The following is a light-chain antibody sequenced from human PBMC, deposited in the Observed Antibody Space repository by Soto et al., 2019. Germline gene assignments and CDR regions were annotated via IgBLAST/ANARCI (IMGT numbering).Light chain of an antibody. V-gene: IGLV2-11*01. CDR3: CSYAGRYTWV. CDR2: DVN. J-gene: IGLJ3*02. Sequence: QSALTQPRSVSGSPGQSVTISCTGTGSDVDGYNYVSWYQQHPGKAPKLVIYDVNKRPSGVPDRFSGSKSGNTASLTISGLQAEDEADYYCCSYAGRYTWVFGGGTKLTVL. CDR1: GSDVDGYNY.